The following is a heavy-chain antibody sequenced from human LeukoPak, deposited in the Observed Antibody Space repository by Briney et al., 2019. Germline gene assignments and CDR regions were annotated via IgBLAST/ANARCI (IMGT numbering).Heavy chain of an antibody. V-gene: IGHV1-69*13. J-gene: IGHJ6*02. CDR1: GGTFSSYA. D-gene: IGHD1-1*01. CDR2: IIPIFGTA. Sequence: GASVKVSCKASGGTFSSYAISWVRQAPGQGLEWMGGIIPIFGTANYAQKFQGRVTITADESTSTAYMELSSLRSEDTAVYYCAREFVLTIADYYGMDVWGQGTTVTVSS. CDR3: AREFVLTIADYYGMDV.